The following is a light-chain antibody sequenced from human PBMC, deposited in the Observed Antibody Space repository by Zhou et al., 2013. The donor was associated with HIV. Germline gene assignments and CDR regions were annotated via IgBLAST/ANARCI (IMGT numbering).Light chain of an antibody. CDR3: HQYADYPLT. J-gene: IGKJ4*01. CDR2: AAS. Sequence: AIRMTQSPSSLSASTGDTVTITCRASQGISNFLAWYQQKPGKAPKLLLYAASTLQPGVPSRFGGSGSGTDFTLTISHLQSEDFATYYCHQYADYPLTFGGGTKVE. CDR1: QGISNF. V-gene: IGKV1-8*01.